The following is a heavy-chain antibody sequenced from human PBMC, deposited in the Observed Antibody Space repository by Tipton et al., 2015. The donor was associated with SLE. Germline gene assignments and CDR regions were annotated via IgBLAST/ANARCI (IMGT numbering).Heavy chain of an antibody. Sequence: TLSLTCDVSGVSISSGNWWNWVRQPPGKGLEWIGAIYYDGRTNYNPSLTSRFTISGDKTKNQVFLRLTSVTAADTAVYYCARRPGGTGFDPWGQGSPVIVSS. CDR2: IYYDGRT. D-gene: IGHD6-13*01. CDR1: GVSISSGNW. J-gene: IGHJ5*02. V-gene: IGHV4-4*02. CDR3: ARRPGGTGFDP.